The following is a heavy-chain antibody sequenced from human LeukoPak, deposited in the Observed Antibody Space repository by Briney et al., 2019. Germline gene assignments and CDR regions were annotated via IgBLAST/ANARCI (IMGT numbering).Heavy chain of an antibody. CDR1: GFTFSSYA. V-gene: IGHV3-21*01. CDR2: ISSSSSYI. CDR3: ARGRWNDGRFVDY. Sequence: GGSLRLSCAASGFTFSSYAMSWVRQAPGKGLEWVSSISSSSSYIYYADSVKGRFTISRDNAKNSLYLQMNSLRAEDTAVYYCARGRWNDGRFVDYWGQGTLVTVSS. D-gene: IGHD1-1*01. J-gene: IGHJ4*02.